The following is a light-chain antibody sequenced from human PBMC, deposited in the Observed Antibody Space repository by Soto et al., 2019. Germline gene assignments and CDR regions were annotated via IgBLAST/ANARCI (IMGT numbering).Light chain of an antibody. CDR1: SSDVGGYNY. CDR2: DVS. CDR3: SSYTTSNTRQIV. J-gene: IGLJ1*01. V-gene: IGLV2-14*03. Sequence: QSVLTQPASVSGSPGQSITISCTGTSSDVGGYNYVSWYQHHPGKALKLMIFDVSNRPSGVSNLFSGSKSGNTASLTISWLQPEDEADYYCSSYTTSNTRQIVFGTGTKVTVL.